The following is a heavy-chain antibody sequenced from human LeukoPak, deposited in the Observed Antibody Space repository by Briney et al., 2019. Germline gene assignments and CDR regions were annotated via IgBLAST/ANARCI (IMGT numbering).Heavy chain of an antibody. V-gene: IGHV4-61*09. Sequence: SQTLSLTCTVSGGSISSGSHYWSWIRQPAGKGLDWVGHIYPSGRTNYNPSLTGRVTITIDTSKNQFSLKLSSVTAADSAVYFCAREGQQLVPPLDSWGQGTLVTVSS. D-gene: IGHD6-6*01. J-gene: IGHJ4*02. CDR3: AREGQQLVPPLDS. CDR1: GGSISSGSHY. CDR2: IYPSGRT.